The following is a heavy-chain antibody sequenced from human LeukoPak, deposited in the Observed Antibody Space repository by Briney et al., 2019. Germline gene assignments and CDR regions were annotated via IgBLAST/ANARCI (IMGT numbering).Heavy chain of an antibody. V-gene: IGHV1-18*01. CDR2: ISAYNGNT. Sequence: ASVKVSCKASGYTFTSYGISWVRQAPGQGLEWMGLISAYNGNTNYAQKLQGRVTMTTDTSTSTAYMELRSLRSDDTAVYYCARDNSRYSSSPASAYYGMDVWGQGTTVTVSS. CDR3: ARDNSRYSSSPASAYYGMDV. D-gene: IGHD6-6*01. J-gene: IGHJ6*02. CDR1: GYTFTSYG.